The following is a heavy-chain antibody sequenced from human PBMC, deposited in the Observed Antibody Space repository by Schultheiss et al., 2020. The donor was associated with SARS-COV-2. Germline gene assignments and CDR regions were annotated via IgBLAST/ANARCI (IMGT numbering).Heavy chain of an antibody. CDR2: ISAYNGNT. J-gene: IGHJ6*02. V-gene: IGHV1-18*04. Sequence: ASVKVSCKASGYTFTSYGISWVRQAPGQGLEWMGWISAYNGNTNYAQKFQGRVTITADKSTSTAYMELSSLRSEDTAVYYCATITFGGVIVTYDYYYYGMDVWGQGTTVTVSS. CDR1: GYTFTSYG. CDR3: ATITFGGVIVTYDYYYYGMDV. D-gene: IGHD3-16*02.